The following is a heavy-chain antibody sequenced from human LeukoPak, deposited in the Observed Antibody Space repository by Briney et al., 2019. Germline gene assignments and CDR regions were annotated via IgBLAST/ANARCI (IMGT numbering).Heavy chain of an antibody. CDR1: GFTFSSYG. CDR3: ARGGFMTHYFDY. V-gene: IGHV3-30*02. J-gene: IGHJ4*02. Sequence: GALRLSCAASGFTFSSYGMHWVRQAPGKGLEWVAFIRYDGSNKYYADSVKGRFTISRDNAKNSLYLQMNSLRAEDTAVYYCARGGFMTHYFDYWGQGTLVTVSS. CDR2: IRYDGSNK.